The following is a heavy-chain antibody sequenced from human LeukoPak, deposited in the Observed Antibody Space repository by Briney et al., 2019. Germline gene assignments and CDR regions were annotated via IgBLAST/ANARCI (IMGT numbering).Heavy chain of an antibody. CDR3: ARDRVDTAMDDY. CDR2: IIPILGIA. J-gene: IGHJ4*02. Sequence: ASVKVSCKASGGTFSSYAISWVRQAPGQGLEWMGRIIPILGIANYAQKFQGRVTITADKSTSTAYMELSSLRSEDTAVYYCARDRVDTAMDDYWGQGTLVTVSS. V-gene: IGHV1-69*04. D-gene: IGHD5-18*01. CDR1: GGTFSSYA.